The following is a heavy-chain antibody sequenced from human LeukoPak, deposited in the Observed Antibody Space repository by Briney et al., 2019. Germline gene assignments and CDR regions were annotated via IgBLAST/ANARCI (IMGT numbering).Heavy chain of an antibody. CDR2: INHSGST. D-gene: IGHD3-22*01. J-gene: IGHJ2*01. V-gene: IGHV4-34*01. CDR3: ARGRDYYDSSGYYWYFDL. Sequence: SETLSLTCAVYGGSFSGYYWGWIRQPPGKGLEWIGEINHSGSTNYNPSLKSRVTISVDTSKNQFSLKLSSVTAADTAVYYCARGRDYYDSSGYYWYFDLWGRGTLVTVSS. CDR1: GGSFSGYY.